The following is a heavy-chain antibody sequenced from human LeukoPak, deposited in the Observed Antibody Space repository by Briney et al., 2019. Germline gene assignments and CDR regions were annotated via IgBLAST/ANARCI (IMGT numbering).Heavy chain of an antibody. Sequence: GGSLRLSCAASGFTFSRFGMNWVRQAPGKGLEWVSAISGSGGSTYYADSVKGRFTISRDNSKNTLYLQMNSLRAEDTAVYYCANSFLDLYYYYGMDVWGQGTTVTVSS. CDR3: ANSFLDLYYYYGMDV. CDR2: ISGSGGST. CDR1: GFTFSRFG. D-gene: IGHD3/OR15-3a*01. J-gene: IGHJ6*02. V-gene: IGHV3-23*01.